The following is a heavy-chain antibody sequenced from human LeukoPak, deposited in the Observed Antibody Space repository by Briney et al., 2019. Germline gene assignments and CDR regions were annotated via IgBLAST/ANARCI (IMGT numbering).Heavy chain of an antibody. Sequence: SVKVSCTASGGTFSSYTISWVRQAPGQGLEWMGGIIPIFGTANYAQKFQDRVAITADESTSTAYMELSSLRSEDTAVCYCAVTGYSSNWYYYGMDVWGQGTTVTVSS. J-gene: IGHJ6*02. CDR1: GGTFSSYT. CDR2: IIPIFGTA. D-gene: IGHD6-13*01. CDR3: AVTGYSSNWYYYGMDV. V-gene: IGHV1-69*13.